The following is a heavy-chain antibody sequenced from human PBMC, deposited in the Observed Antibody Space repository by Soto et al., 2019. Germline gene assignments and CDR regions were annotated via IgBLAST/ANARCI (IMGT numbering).Heavy chain of an antibody. CDR3: GTDQWGGAFDI. Sequence: GGSLRLSCAATGFTLSKYWMAWVRQTPGKGLKFVANIREDGKEINYVDSVKGRFTISRDNARNSPFLQMNSLRDDDTAVYYCGTDQWGGAFDIGGQGTMVTVSS. CDR1: GFTLSKYW. D-gene: IGHD3-10*01. J-gene: IGHJ3*02. CDR2: IREDGKEI. V-gene: IGHV3-7*01.